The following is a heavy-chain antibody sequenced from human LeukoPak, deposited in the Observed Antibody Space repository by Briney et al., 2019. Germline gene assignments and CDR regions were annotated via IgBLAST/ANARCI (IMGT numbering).Heavy chain of an antibody. D-gene: IGHD3-10*01. Sequence: PSETLSLTCTVSGGSISSYYWSWIRQPPGKGLEWIGYIYYSGSTNYNPSLKSRVTISVDTSKNQFSLKLSSVTAADTAVYYCARDPYGSGSYGVDYWGQGTLVTVSS. CDR3: ARDPYGSGSYGVDY. CDR2: IYYSGST. CDR1: GGSISSYY. J-gene: IGHJ4*02. V-gene: IGHV4-59*01.